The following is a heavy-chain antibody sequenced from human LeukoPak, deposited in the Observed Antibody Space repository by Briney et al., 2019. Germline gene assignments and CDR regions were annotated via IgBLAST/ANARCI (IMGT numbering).Heavy chain of an antibody. J-gene: IGHJ5*02. V-gene: IGHV4-59*01. CDR3: ARGSPFETVTTPWRNWFDP. Sequence: SETLSLTCTVSGGSISSYYWSRIRQPPGKGLEWIGYIYYSGSTNYNPSLKSRVTISVDTSKNQFSLKLSSVTAADTAVYYCARGSPFETVTTPWRNWFDPWGQGTLVTVSS. D-gene: IGHD4-17*01. CDR2: IYYSGST. CDR1: GGSISSYY.